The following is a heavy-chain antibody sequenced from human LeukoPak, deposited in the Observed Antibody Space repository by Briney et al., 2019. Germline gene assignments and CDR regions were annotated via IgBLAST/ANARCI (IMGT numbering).Heavy chain of an antibody. J-gene: IGHJ4*02. CDR2: ISDSGGSDI. CDR1: GFTFNTYA. V-gene: IGHV3-21*01. CDR3: ARDYGGSSPFDY. D-gene: IGHD4-23*01. Sequence: PGGTLRLSCAASGFTFNTYAMSWVRQAPGKGLEWVSAISDSGGSDIYYADSVKGRFTISRDNAKNSLYLHMNSLRAEDTAVYYCARDYGGSSPFDYWGQGTLVTVSS.